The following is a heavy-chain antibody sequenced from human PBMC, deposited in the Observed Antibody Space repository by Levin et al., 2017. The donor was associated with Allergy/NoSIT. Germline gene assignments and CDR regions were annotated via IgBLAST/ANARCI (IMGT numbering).Heavy chain of an antibody. J-gene: IGHJ6*02. V-gene: IGHV2-26*01. CDR2: IFSNDEK. CDR1: GFSLSNARMG. CDR3: ARIRQPYYDFWSGYYANYGMDV. Sequence: SGPTLVKPTETLTLTCTVSGFSLSNARMGVSWIRQPPGKALEWLAHIFSNDEKSYSTSLKSRLTISKDTSKSQVVLTMTNMDPVDTATYYCARIRQPYYDFWSGYYANYGMDVWGQGTTVTVSS. D-gene: IGHD3-3*01.